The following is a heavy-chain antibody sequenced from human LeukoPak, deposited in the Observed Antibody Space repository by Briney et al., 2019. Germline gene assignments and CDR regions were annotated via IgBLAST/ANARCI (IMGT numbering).Heavy chain of an antibody. V-gene: IGHV3-21*01. CDR1: GFTFSTYS. CDR3: ARAGYYDSSGYYFDY. CDR2: ISSSSTYK. Sequence: GGSLRLSCAVSGFTFSTYSMNWVRQAPGKGLEWVSSISSSSTYKYYADSVKGRFTISRDNAKKSLYLQMNSLRAEDTAVYYCARAGYYDSSGYYFDYWGQGTLVTVSS. J-gene: IGHJ4*02. D-gene: IGHD3-22*01.